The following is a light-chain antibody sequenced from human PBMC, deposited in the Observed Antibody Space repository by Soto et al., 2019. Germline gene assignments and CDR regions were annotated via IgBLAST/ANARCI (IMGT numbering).Light chain of an antibody. CDR1: SSDIGAYNY. CDR3: NSFASSNSLI. J-gene: IGLJ2*01. Sequence: HSVLTQPASVSGSLGQSITISCTGTSSDIGAYNYVSWYQQHPGKAPKLIIYEVSYRPSGVSNRFSASKSANTASLTISGLQAEDEADYYCNSFASSNSLIFGGGTKLTVL. V-gene: IGLV2-14*01. CDR2: EVS.